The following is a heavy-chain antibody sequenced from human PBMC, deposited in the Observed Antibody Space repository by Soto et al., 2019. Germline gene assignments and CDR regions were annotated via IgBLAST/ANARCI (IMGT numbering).Heavy chain of an antibody. Sequence: SETLSLTCAVSGYSISSGYYWGWIRQPPGKGLEWIGTIYHSGSTFHNPSLKSRVTISVDTSKNQFSLKLSSVTAADTAVYYCARLGDIVLYYFDYWGQGTLVTVSS. CDR3: ARLGDIVLYYFDY. CDR1: GYSISSGYY. D-gene: IGHD2-8*01. CDR2: IYHSGST. V-gene: IGHV4-38-2*01. J-gene: IGHJ4*02.